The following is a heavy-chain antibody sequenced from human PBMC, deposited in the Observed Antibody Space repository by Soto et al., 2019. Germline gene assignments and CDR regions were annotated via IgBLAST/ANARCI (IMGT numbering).Heavy chain of an antibody. J-gene: IGHJ6*02. CDR2: IWYDGSNK. D-gene: IGHD3-22*01. V-gene: IGHV3-33*01. CDR1: GFTFSSYG. CDR3: ARDYYDSSGYYYARLSYYYYYYGMDV. Sequence: GGSLRLSCAASGFTFSSYGMHWVRQAPGKGLEWVAVIWYDGSNKYYADSVKGRFTISRDNSKNTLYLQMNSLRAEDTAVYYCARDYYDSSGYYYARLSYYYYYYGMDVWGQGTTVTVSS.